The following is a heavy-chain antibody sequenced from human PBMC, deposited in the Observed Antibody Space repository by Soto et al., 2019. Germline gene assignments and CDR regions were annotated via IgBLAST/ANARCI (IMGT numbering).Heavy chain of an antibody. Sequence: QVQLVQSGAEVKKTGASVKVSCKVPGYTLTELSMHWVRQAPGKGLEWMGGFDPEHFKTVYAQNFQGRVTMTEDTSTDTAYMELSSLRSDDTALYFCATVSTTGYYFYGLDVWGQGTSVTVSS. J-gene: IGHJ6*02. CDR3: ATVSTTGYYFYGLDV. CDR1: GYTLTELS. V-gene: IGHV1-24*01. D-gene: IGHD1-1*01. CDR2: FDPEHFKT.